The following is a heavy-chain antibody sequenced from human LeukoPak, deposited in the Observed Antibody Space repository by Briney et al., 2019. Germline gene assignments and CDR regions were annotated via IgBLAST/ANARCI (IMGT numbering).Heavy chain of an antibody. J-gene: IGHJ4*02. D-gene: IGHD3-16*02. CDR1: GFTFSSYS. Sequence: GGSLRLSCAASGFTFSSYSMNWVRQAPGKGLEWVSSISSSSSYIYYADSVKGRFTISRDNAKNSLYLQMNSLRAKDTAVYYCARDSGLSSYYFDYWGQGTLVTVSS. CDR3: ARDSGLSSYYFDY. CDR2: ISSSSSYI. V-gene: IGHV3-21*01.